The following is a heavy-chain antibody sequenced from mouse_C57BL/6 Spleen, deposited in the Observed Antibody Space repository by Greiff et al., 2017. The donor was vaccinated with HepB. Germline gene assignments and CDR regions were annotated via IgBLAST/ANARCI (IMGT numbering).Heavy chain of an antibody. CDR2: IDPSDSYT. CDR1: GYTFTSYW. D-gene: IGHD3-2*02. J-gene: IGHJ2*01. V-gene: IGHV1-50*01. Sequence: VQLQQPGAELVKPGASVKLSCKASGYTFTSYWMQWVKQRPGQGLEWIGEIDPSDSYTNYNQKFKGKATLTVDTSSSTAYMQISSLTSEDSAVYCCARPRDSSGYDFDYWGQGTTLTVSS. CDR3: ARPRDSSGYDFDY.